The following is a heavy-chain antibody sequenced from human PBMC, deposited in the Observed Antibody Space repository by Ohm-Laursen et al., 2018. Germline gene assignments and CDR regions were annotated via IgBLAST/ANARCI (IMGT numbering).Heavy chain of an antibody. D-gene: IGHD3-3*01. CDR1: GGSVSGFY. J-gene: IGHJ4*02. CDR3: ARASGAGSGYYDVADF. CDR2: IYYSGST. Sequence: SDTLSLTCTVSGGSVSGFYWIWVRQPPGKGLEWIGYIYYSGSTNYNPSLKSRVTMSVDTSKNQFSLKLSSVTAADTAVYYCARASGAGSGYYDVADFWGQGTLVTVSS. V-gene: IGHV4-59*02.